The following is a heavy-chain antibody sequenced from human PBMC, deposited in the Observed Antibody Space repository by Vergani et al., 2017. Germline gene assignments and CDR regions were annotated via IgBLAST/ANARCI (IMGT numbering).Heavy chain of an antibody. CDR1: GFDIHTYG. CDR3: ARSPGYGDYYPNYFDY. CDR2: IWYDERIK. Sequence: QVKLVESGGGVVQPGRSLRLSCAVSGFDIHTYGMHWVRQAPGKGLEWVAVIWYDERIKDYAESVKGRFTISRDTSKNMVFLQMNSLRAEDTAVYYCARSPGYGDYYPNYFDYWGQETLVTVSS. J-gene: IGHJ4*02. D-gene: IGHD4-17*01. V-gene: IGHV3-33*01.